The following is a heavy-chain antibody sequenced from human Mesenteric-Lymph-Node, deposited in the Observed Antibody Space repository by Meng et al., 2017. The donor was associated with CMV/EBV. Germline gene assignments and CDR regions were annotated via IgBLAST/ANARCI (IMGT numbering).Heavy chain of an antibody. CDR3: GRAAYSGDGLDV. CDR2: TGWNTKNI. Sequence: GGSLRLSCAACGFGFDDCAMDWVRQAPGKGLEWGSQTGWNTKNIVLVDSVRGRFTISRDNAKNSLYLQMNSLRAEDTAVYYCGRAAYSGDGLDVWGQGTTVTVSS. CDR1: GFGFDDCA. J-gene: IGHJ6*02. V-gene: IGHV3-9*01. D-gene: IGHD1-26*01.